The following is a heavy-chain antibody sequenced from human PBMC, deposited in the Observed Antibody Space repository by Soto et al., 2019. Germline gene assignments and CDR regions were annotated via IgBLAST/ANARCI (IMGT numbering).Heavy chain of an antibody. CDR3: TTAPYNWNYLDY. Sequence: GGSLRLSCAASGFIFSNAWMSWVRQAPGKGLEWVGRIKSKTDGGTTDYAAPVKGRFTISRDDSKNTLYLQMNSLKTEDTAVYYCTTAPYNWNYLDYRGQGTLVTVSS. CDR1: GFIFSNAW. D-gene: IGHD1-20*01. J-gene: IGHJ4*02. CDR2: IKSKTDGGTT. V-gene: IGHV3-15*01.